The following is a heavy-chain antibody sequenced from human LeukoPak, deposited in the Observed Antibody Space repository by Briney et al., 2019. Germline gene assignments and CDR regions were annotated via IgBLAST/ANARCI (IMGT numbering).Heavy chain of an antibody. Sequence: GGSLRLSCAASGFTFSNAWMSWVRQAPGKGLEWVSAISGSGGSTYYADSVKGRFTISRDNSKNTLYLQMNSLRAEDTAVYYCARDLEVGLRSGSLALWGQGTLVTVSS. D-gene: IGHD3-3*01. CDR1: GFTFSNAW. CDR3: ARDLEVGLRSGSLAL. J-gene: IGHJ4*02. V-gene: IGHV3-23*01. CDR2: ISGSGGST.